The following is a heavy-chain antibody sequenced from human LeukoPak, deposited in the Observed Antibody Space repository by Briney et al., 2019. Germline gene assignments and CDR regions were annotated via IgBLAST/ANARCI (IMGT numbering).Heavy chain of an antibody. CDR2: INPNSGGT. D-gene: IGHD1-26*01. V-gene: IGHV1-2*02. Sequence: GASVTVSCKASGYTFTCYYMHWVRQAPGQGLEWMGWINPNSGGTNYAQKFQGRVTMTRDTSISTAYMELSRLRSDDTAVYYCARVLPGSLRYSGSRSPWFDPWGQGTLVTVSS. J-gene: IGHJ5*02. CDR3: ARVLPGSLRYSGSRSPWFDP. CDR1: GYTFTCYY.